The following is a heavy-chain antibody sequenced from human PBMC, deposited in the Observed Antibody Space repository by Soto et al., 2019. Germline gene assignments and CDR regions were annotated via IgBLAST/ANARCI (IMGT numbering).Heavy chain of an antibody. V-gene: IGHV4-4*02. D-gene: IGHD3-22*01. CDR3: ASNQDFSDSSGYYY. J-gene: IGHJ4*02. Sequence: QVQLQESGPGLVKPSGTLSLTCAVSGGSISSSNWWSWVRQPPGKGLEWIGEIYHSGSTNYNPSLKSRVSIAMDKSKNQFSLKLNSVTAADTAVYYCASNQDFSDSSGYYYWGQGTLVTVSS. CDR2: IYHSGST. CDR1: GGSISSSNW.